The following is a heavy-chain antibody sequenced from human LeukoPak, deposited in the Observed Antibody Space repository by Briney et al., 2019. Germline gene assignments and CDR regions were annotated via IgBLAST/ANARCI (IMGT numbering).Heavy chain of an antibody. CDR2: ISYDGSNK. V-gene: IGHV3-30*04. D-gene: IGHD6-19*01. Sequence: GGSLRLSCAASGFTFSSYAMHWVRQAPGKGLEWVAVISYDGSNKYYADSVKGRFTISRDNAKNSLYLQMNSLRAEDTALYYCAAGDRNGWYFDYWGQGTLVTVSS. J-gene: IGHJ4*02. CDR1: GFTFSSYA. CDR3: AAGDRNGWYFDY.